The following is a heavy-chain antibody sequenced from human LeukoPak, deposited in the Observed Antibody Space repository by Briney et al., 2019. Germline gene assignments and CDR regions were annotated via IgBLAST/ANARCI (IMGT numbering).Heavy chain of an antibody. J-gene: IGHJ4*02. D-gene: IGHD3-3*01. CDR1: GGSVTSTNW. V-gene: IGHV4-4*02. Sequence: PSETLSLTCGVSGGSVTSTNWWTWVRQPPGKGLEWIGEVHLDGRTNYNPSLKSRLTMSVDLSENHVSLKLTSVTAADTAVYYCAREGGFYRPLDYSGQGTLVTASS. CDR2: VHLDGRT. CDR3: AREGGFYRPLDY.